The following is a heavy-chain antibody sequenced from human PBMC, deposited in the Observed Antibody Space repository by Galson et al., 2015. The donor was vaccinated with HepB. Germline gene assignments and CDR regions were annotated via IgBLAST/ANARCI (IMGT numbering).Heavy chain of an antibody. D-gene: IGHD4-23*01. J-gene: IGHJ2*01. V-gene: IGHV1-46*01. CDR2: INASCGST. CDR1: GYTFTSYY. Sequence: SVKVSCKASGYTFTSYYLHWVRQAPGQGLEWMGIINASCGSTTYAQKFQDRVTMTRDTSTSTVYMELSNLRSEDTAVYYCARVYGDNSLGYFDLWGRGTLVTVSS. CDR3: ARVYGDNSLGYFDL.